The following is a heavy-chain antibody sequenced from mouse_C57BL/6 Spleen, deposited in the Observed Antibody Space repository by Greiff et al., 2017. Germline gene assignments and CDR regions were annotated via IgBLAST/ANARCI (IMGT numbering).Heavy chain of an antibody. CDR1: GFSLSTFGMG. V-gene: IGHV8-8*01. D-gene: IGHD1-1*01. Sequence: QVTLKVSGPGILQPSQTLSLTCSFSGFSLSTFGMGVGWIRQPSGKGLEWLAHIWWDDDKYYNPALKSRLTISKDTSKNQVFLKIANVDTADTATYYCARSPAYYGSSSYYFDYWGQGTTLTVSS. J-gene: IGHJ2*01. CDR3: ARSPAYYGSSSYYFDY. CDR2: IWWDDDK.